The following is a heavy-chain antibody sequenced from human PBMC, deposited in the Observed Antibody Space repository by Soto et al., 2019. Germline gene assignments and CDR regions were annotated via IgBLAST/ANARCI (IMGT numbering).Heavy chain of an antibody. CDR3: ARQESDDYIWGSYLGAFDI. CDR2: IYYSGST. J-gene: IGHJ3*02. CDR1: GGSISSYY. Sequence: SETLSLTCTVSGGSISSYYWSWIRQPPGKGLEWIGYIYYSGSTNYNPSLKSRVTISVDTSKNQFSLKLSSVTAADTAVYYCARQESDDYIWGSYLGAFDIWGQGTMVTVSS. D-gene: IGHD3-16*02. V-gene: IGHV4-59*08.